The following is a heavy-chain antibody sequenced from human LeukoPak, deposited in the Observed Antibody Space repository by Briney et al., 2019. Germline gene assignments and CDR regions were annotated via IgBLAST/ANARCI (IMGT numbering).Heavy chain of an antibody. J-gene: IGHJ4*02. V-gene: IGHV4-39*01. CDR1: GGSISSSSYY. D-gene: IGHD3-10*01. CDR3: ARHPHYGSGRLPKYYFDC. CDR2: IYYSGST. Sequence: PSETLSLTCTVSGGSISSSSYYWGWIRQPPGKGLEWIGSIYYSGSTYYNPSLKSRVTISVDTSKNQFSLKLSSVTAADTAVYYCARHPHYGSGRLPKYYFDCWGQGTLVTVSS.